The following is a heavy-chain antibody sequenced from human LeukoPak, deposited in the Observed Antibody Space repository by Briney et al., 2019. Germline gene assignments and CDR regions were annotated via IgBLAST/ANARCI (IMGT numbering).Heavy chain of an antibody. CDR2: ISGSGGST. D-gene: IGHD6-6*01. Sequence: PGGSLRLSCAASGFTFSSYAMSWVRQAPGKGLEWVSTISGSGGSTYYADSVKGRFTISRDISKNTLFLQMNSLGADDTAVYYCAKAKYSSSSDLLDYWGQGTLVTVSS. J-gene: IGHJ4*02. CDR1: GFTFSSYA. CDR3: AKAKYSSSSDLLDY. V-gene: IGHV3-23*01.